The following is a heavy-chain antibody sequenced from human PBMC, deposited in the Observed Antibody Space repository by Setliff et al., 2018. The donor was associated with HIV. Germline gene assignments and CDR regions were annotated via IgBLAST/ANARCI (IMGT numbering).Heavy chain of an antibody. CDR1: EFTFNIYA. CDR3: AKTTPSSIRSPYYYYMDV. D-gene: IGHD6-13*01. CDR2: ISGSGATT. J-gene: IGHJ6*03. Sequence: PGGSLRLSCAASEFTFNIYAMSWVRQAPGKGLEWVSGISGSGATTNYADSVKGRFTISRDNSKNTLYLQMSTLRAEDTAVYYCAKTTPSSIRSPYYYYMDVWGKGTTVTVSS. V-gene: IGHV3-23*01.